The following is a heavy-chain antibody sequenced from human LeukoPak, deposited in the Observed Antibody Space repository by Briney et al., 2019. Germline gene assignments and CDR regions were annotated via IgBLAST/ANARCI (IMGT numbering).Heavy chain of an antibody. CDR2: IYYTGST. J-gene: IGHJ4*02. CDR1: GGSISSSSYF. CDR3: ARATITPRALDY. D-gene: IGHD1-20*01. Sequence: SETLSLTCTVSGGSISSSSYFWGWIRQPPEKGLEWIASIYYTGSTYYNPSLKSRVTISVDTSKNQFSLKLSSVTAADTAVYFCARATITPRALDYWGQGTLVTVSS. V-gene: IGHV4-39*07.